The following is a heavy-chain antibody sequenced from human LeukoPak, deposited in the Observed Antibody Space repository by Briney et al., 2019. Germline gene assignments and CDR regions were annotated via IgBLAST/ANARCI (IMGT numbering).Heavy chain of an antibody. CDR2: VSYDGRSK. J-gene: IGHJ4*02. CDR3: ARAAAFCGGDCYPARLDS. Sequence: GGSLRLSCAASGFTFSSYAMHWVRQAPGKGLEWVAIVSYDGRSKYHADSVKGRFIISRDDSKNTLYLQMNSLRAEDTALYYCARAAAFCGGDCYPARLDSWGQGTLVTVSS. CDR1: GFTFSSYA. D-gene: IGHD2-21*02. V-gene: IGHV3-30*04.